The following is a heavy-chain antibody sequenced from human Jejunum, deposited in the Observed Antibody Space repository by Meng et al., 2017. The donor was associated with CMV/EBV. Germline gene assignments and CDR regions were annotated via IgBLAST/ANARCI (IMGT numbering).Heavy chain of an antibody. CDR1: GGYLDSSY. D-gene: IGHD5-24*01. V-gene: IGHV4-34*01. CDR3: ARGMADRETTTYFDY. CDR2: VSQNGGS. J-gene: IGHJ4*02. Sequence: VFGGYLDSSYWSWNGQAPEKRLERNGKVSQNGGSGDEPSVGRRVHQSVDTSTNQISLKLRSLTAADAAVYYCARGMADRETTTYFDYWGQGTLVTVSS.